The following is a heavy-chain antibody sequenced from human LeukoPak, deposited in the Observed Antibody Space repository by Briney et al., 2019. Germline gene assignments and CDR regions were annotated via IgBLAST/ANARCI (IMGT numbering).Heavy chain of an antibody. CDR3: ARLPAAHDY. Sequence: GVALQFSCQGSGYRFTNYWIGWVRPIPVKGLEWMGIIYPGDSDTRYSPSFQGQVTISVDKSISTAYLQWSSLKASDTAMYYCARLPAAHDYWGPRTLVTVSS. CDR1: GYRFTNYW. J-gene: IGHJ4*02. CDR2: IYPGDSDT. D-gene: IGHD2-2*01. V-gene: IGHV5-51*01.